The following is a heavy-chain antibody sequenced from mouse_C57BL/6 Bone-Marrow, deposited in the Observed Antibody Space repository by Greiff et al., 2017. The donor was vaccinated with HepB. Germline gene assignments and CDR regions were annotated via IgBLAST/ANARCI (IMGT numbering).Heavy chain of an antibody. CDR2: IDPSDSET. J-gene: IGHJ3*01. D-gene: IGHD2-3*01. Sequence: VQLQQPGAELVRPGSSVKLSCKASGYTFTSYWMHWVKQRPIQGLEWIGNIDPSDSETHYNQKFKDKATLTVDKSSSTAYMQLSSLTSEDAAVYYCARDDDYNVWFAYWGQGTLVTVSA. CDR1: GYTFTSYW. V-gene: IGHV1-52*01. CDR3: ARDDDYNVWFAY.